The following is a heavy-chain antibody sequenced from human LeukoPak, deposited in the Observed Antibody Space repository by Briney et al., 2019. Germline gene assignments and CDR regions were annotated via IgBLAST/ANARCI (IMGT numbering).Heavy chain of an antibody. V-gene: IGHV1-69*06. CDR3: ASVGGSAYYFDY. D-gene: IGHD3-16*01. Sequence: ASVKVSCKASGGTFSSYAISWVRQAPGQGLEWMGGIIPIFGTANYAQKFQGRVTITADKSTSTAYMELSSLRSEDTAVYYCASVGGSAYYFDYWGQGTLVTVSS. J-gene: IGHJ4*02. CDR2: IIPIFGTA. CDR1: GGTFSSYA.